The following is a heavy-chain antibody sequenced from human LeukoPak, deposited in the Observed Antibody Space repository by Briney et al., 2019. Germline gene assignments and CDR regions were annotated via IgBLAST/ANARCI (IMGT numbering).Heavy chain of an antibody. CDR3: ARLSSSWDYFDY. D-gene: IGHD6-13*01. J-gene: IGHJ4*02. Sequence: SETLSLTCTVSGGSISSSSYYWGWIGQPPGKGLEWIGSIYYSGSTYYNPSLKSRFTISVDTPENQFSLKLGSVTAADTAVYYCARLSSSWDYFDYWGQGTLVAVSS. CDR1: GGSISSSSYY. CDR2: IYYSGST. V-gene: IGHV4-39*01.